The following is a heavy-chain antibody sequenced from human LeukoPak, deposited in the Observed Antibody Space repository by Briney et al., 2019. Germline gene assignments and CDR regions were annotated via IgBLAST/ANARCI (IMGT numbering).Heavy chain of an antibody. CDR2: ISSRSSYI. D-gene: IGHD6-19*01. V-gene: IGHV3-21*01. CDR1: GFTFSAHS. Sequence: GGSLRLSCAASGFTFSAHSVNWVRQAPGKGLEWVASISSRSSYIYYGGSVKGRFTVSRDNARNSVYLQMNNLRVEDTAVYYCVRRAVSGEEALDFDYWGQGTLVTVSS. J-gene: IGHJ4*02. CDR3: VRRAVSGEEALDFDY.